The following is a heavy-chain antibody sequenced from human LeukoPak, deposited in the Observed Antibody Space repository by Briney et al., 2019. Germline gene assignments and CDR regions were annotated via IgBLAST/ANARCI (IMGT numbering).Heavy chain of an antibody. CDR3: ARGRLDY. CDR2: INHSGST. V-gene: IGHV4-34*01. CDR1: GGSFGGYY. Sequence: SETLCLTCAVYGGSFGGYYWSWIRQPPGKGLEWIGEINHSGSTNYNPSLKSRVTISVDTSKNQFSLKLSSVTAADTAVYYCARGRLDYWGQGTLVTVSS. J-gene: IGHJ4*02. D-gene: IGHD5/OR15-5a*01.